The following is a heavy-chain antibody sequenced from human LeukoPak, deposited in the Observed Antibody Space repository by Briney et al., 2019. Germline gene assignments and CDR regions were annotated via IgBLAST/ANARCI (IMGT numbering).Heavy chain of an antibody. CDR3: AKGYSSSWNDAFDI. D-gene: IGHD6-13*01. CDR2: IRYDGSNK. J-gene: IGHJ3*02. V-gene: IGHV3-30*02. Sequence: GGSLRLSCAASGFTFSSYGMHWVRQAPGKGLEWVAFIRYDGSNKYYADSVKGRFTISRDNSKNTLYLQMNSLRAVDTAVYYCAKGYSSSWNDAFDIWGQGTMVTVSS. CDR1: GFTFSSYG.